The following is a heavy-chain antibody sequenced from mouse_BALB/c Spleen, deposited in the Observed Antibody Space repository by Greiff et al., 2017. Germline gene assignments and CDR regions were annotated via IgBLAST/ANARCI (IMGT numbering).Heavy chain of an antibody. CDR1: GFTFSSYT. Sequence: EVQLVESGGGLVKPGGSLKLSCAASGFTFSSYTMSWVRQTPEKRLEWVATISSGGSYTYYPDSVKGRFTISRDNAKNTLYLQMSSLKSEDTAMYYCTRGDGSSFDYWGQGTTLTVSS. D-gene: IGHD1-1*01. CDR2: ISSGGSYT. J-gene: IGHJ2*01. CDR3: TRGDGSSFDY. V-gene: IGHV5-6-4*01.